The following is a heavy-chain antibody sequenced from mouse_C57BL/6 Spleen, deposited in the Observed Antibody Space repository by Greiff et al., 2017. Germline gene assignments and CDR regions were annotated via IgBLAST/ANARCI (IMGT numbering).Heavy chain of an antibody. CDR1: GYTFTSYW. V-gene: IGHV1-72*01. CDR2: IDPNSGCT. Sequence: QVQLQQPGAELVKPGASVKLSCKASGYTFTSYWMRWVKQRPGRGLEWIGRIDPNSGCTKYNEKFKSKATLTVDKPASTAYMQLSSLTSEDTAVYYCAHGSPPEYAMGYWGPGASVTVYS. CDR3: AHGSPPEYAMGY. D-gene: IGHD1-1*01. J-gene: IGHJ4*01.